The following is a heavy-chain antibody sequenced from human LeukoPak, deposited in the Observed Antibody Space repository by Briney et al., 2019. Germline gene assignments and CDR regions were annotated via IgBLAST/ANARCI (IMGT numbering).Heavy chain of an antibody. Sequence: GGSLRLSCTASGFTFGDYAMSWFRQAPGKGLEWVGFIRSKAYGGTTEYAASVKGRFTISRDDSKSIAYLQMNSLKTEDTAVYYCTRLSYFDILTGYYPSDYWGQGTLVTVSS. CDR1: GFTFGDYA. CDR2: IRSKAYGGTT. J-gene: IGHJ4*02. V-gene: IGHV3-49*03. D-gene: IGHD3-9*01. CDR3: TRLSYFDILTGYYPSDY.